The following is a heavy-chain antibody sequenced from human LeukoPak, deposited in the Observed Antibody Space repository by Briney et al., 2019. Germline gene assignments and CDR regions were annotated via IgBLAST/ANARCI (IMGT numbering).Heavy chain of an antibody. J-gene: IGHJ4*02. CDR2: TNSDVSST. Sequence: GGSLRFSCSASGFTINNFWMQWDRPAPGQGLVGVSLTNSDVSSTSYADSVKGRFTISRNNAENTLYLQMDSMRAEDTAVYFCASGQLWGSYYFDYWGQGTLVTVSS. CDR3: ASGQLWGSYYFDY. D-gene: IGHD3-3*01. V-gene: IGHV3-74*01. CDR1: GFTINNFW.